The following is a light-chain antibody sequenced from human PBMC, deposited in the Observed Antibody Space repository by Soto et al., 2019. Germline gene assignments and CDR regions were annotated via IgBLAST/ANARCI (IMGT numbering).Light chain of an antibody. CDR2: GAS. J-gene: IGKJ4*01. CDR1: QTITPTF. V-gene: IGKV3-20*01. Sequence: GTLSLSPGERATLSCRASQTITPTFLAWYQQKPGQAPRLLIYGASSRATDIPDRFSGSGSGTDFNLTISKLEPEDFAVYYCQQFGVSPTFGGGTKVDIK. CDR3: QQFGVSPT.